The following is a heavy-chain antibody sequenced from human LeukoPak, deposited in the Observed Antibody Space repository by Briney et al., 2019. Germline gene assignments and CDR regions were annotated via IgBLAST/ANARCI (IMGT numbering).Heavy chain of an antibody. D-gene: IGHD3-10*02. CDR1: GLTFSSYW. V-gene: IGHV3-74*01. J-gene: IGHJ3*02. Sequence: PGGSLRLSCAASGLTFSSYWMHWVRQAPGMGLVWLSRVNSDGNITTYADSVRGRFTISRDNAKNTLYLQLNSLRAEDTAVYYCARRGLVPAFDIWGQGTMVSVTS. CDR3: ARRGLVPAFDI. CDR2: VNSDGNIT.